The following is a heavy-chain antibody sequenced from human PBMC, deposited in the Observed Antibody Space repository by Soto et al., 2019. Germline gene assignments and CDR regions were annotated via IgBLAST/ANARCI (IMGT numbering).Heavy chain of an antibody. D-gene: IGHD2-15*01. CDR1: GYTLTELS. V-gene: IGHV1-24*01. Sequence: ASVKVSCKVSGYTLTELSMHWVRQAPGRGLEWMGGFDPEDGETIYAQKFQGRVTMTEDTSTDTVYMDLSSLRSEDTAVYYCARGDIVVVVAATPYFDYWGQGTLVTVSS. CDR3: ARGDIVVVVAATPYFDY. J-gene: IGHJ4*02. CDR2: FDPEDGET.